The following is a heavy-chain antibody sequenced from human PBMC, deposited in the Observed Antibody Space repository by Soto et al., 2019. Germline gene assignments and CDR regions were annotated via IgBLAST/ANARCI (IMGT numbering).Heavy chain of an antibody. V-gene: IGHV4-31*03. D-gene: IGHD3-10*01. Sequence: SETLSLTCTVSGGSISSGGYYWSWIRQHPGKGLEWIGYIYYSGSTYYNPSLKSRVTISVDTSKNQFSLKLSSVTAADTAVYYCARAHITMVRGVRFDPWGQGTLVTVSS. CDR3: ARAHITMVRGVRFDP. J-gene: IGHJ5*02. CDR1: GGSISSGGYY. CDR2: IYYSGST.